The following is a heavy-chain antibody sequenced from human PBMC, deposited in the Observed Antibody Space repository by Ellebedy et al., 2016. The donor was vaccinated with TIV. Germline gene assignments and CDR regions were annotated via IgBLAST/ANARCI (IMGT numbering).Heavy chain of an antibody. V-gene: IGHV3-53*01. CDR1: GFAVSTNY. CDR2: LYSCGGT. J-gene: IGHJ4*02. CDR3: AGGMSAAGTSLGF. Sequence: GESLKISCAPSGFAVSTNYMSWVRQAPGRGLEWVSTLYSCGGTYYAGSEKGRFTISRDNSKNTLYLQMNSLRAEDTAVYYCAGGMSAAGTSLGFWGQGTLVTVSS. D-gene: IGHD6-13*01.